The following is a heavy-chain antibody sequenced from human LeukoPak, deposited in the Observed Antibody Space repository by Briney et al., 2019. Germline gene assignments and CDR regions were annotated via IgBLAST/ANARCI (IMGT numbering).Heavy chain of an antibody. J-gene: IGHJ4*02. D-gene: IGHD2-15*01. Sequence: GASVKVSCKASGYTFTSYAMNWVRQAPGQGLEWMGWISTNTGNPTYAQGFTGRFVFSLDTSVSTAYLQISSLKAEDTAVYYCAMEVRVAGTDYWGQGTLVTVSS. CDR2: ISTNTGNP. V-gene: IGHV7-4-1*02. CDR1: GYTFTSYA. CDR3: AMEVRVAGTDY.